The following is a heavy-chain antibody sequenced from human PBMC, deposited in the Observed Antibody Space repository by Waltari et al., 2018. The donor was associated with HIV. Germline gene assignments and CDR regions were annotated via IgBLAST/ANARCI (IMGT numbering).Heavy chain of an antibody. CDR2: MNPNSGNT. V-gene: IGHV1-8*01. CDR3: ARGDSSGYLSFLSGNYGMDV. Sequence: QVQLVQSGAEVKKPGASVKVSCKASGYTFTSYDINWVRPATGQGLEWMGWMNPNSGNTGYAQKFQGRVTMTRNTSISTAYMELSSLRSEDTAVYYCARGDSSGYLSFLSGNYGMDVWGQGTTVTVSS. CDR1: GYTFTSYD. J-gene: IGHJ6*02. D-gene: IGHD3-22*01.